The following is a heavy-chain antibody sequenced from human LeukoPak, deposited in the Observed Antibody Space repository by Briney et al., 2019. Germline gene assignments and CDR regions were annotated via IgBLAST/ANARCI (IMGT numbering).Heavy chain of an antibody. V-gene: IGHV3-66*02. CDR2: IYSGGST. CDR1: GFTVSSNY. D-gene: IGHD3-22*01. Sequence: PGGSLRLSCAASGFTVSSNYMSWVRQAPGKGLEWVSVIYSGGSTYYADSVEGRFTISRDNSKNTLYLQMNSLRAEDTAVYYCARALGDSSVNYYYMDVWGKGTTVTVSS. J-gene: IGHJ6*03. CDR3: ARALGDSSVNYYYMDV.